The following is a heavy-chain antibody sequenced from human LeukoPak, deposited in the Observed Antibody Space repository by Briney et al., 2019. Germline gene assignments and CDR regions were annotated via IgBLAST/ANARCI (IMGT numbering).Heavy chain of an antibody. Sequence: LSETLSLTCTVSGGSISSSSYYWGWIRQPPGKGLEWIGSIYYSGSTYYNPSLKSRVTISVDTSKNQFSLKLNSVTAADTAVYYCARQILTGIDYWGQGTLVTVSS. D-gene: IGHD7-27*01. CDR2: IYYSGST. V-gene: IGHV4-39*01. J-gene: IGHJ4*02. CDR3: ARQILTGIDY. CDR1: GGSISSSSYY.